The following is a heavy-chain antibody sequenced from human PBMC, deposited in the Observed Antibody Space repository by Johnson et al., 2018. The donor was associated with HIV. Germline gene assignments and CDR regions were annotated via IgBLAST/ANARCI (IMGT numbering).Heavy chain of an antibody. CDR2: IGSAGDT. CDR3: ARVVYDSSGYDWVDAFDI. D-gene: IGHD3-22*01. Sequence: VQLVESGGGLVQPGGSLRLSCAASGFTFSSYDMHWVRQTTGEGLEWVSGIGSAGDTFYPGSLKGRFTISRDNSKNTLYLQMNSLRAEDTAVYYCARVVYDSSGYDWVDAFDIWGQGTMVTVSS. CDR1: GFTFSSYD. J-gene: IGHJ3*02. V-gene: IGHV3-13*01.